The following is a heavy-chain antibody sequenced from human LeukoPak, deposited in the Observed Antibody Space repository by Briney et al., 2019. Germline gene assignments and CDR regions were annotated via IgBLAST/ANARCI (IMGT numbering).Heavy chain of an antibody. J-gene: IGHJ4*02. CDR3: ARGKVVWWLNLDY. Sequence: GRSLRLSCAAPGFTFSSYGMHWVRQAPGKGLEWVAVIWYDGSNKYYADSVKGRFTISRDNSKNTLYLQMNSLRAEDTAVYYCARGKVVWWLNLDYWGQGTLVTVSS. CDR2: IWYDGSNK. V-gene: IGHV3-33*01. CDR1: GFTFSSYG. D-gene: IGHD2-21*01.